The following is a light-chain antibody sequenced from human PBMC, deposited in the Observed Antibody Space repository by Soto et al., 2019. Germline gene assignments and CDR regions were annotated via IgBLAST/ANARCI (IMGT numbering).Light chain of an antibody. J-gene: IGKJ1*01. CDR3: QQLHGYPWT. Sequence: DIQLTQSPSFLSASVGDSVTITCRASQGVTGYVAWYQQKPGKAPNLLIYAASTLQSGVPSRFSGSGSGTEFTLTSSSLQPEDFAIYYCQQLHGYPWTFGHGTKVEIK. CDR2: AAS. V-gene: IGKV1-9*01. CDR1: QGVTGY.